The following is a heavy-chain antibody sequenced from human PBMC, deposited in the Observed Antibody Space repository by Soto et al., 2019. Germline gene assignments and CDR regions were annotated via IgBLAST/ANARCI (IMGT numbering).Heavy chain of an antibody. D-gene: IGHD3-16*01. CDR1: GGSISSYY. CDR2: IYYSGST. V-gene: IGHV4-59*01. Sequence: PSETLSLTCTVSGGSISSYYWRWIRQPPGKGLEWIGYIYYSGSTNYNPSLKSRVTISVDTSKNQFSLKLSSVTAADTAVYYCARDKVRGGWFDPWGQGTLVTVSS. CDR3: ARDKVRGGWFDP. J-gene: IGHJ5*02.